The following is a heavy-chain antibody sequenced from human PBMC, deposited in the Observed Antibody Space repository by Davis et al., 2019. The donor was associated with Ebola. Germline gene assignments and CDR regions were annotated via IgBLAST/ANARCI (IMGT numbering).Heavy chain of an antibody. J-gene: IGHJ5*02. V-gene: IGHV1-2*06. CDR2: INPNSGGT. CDR3: AREGESIAARQCWFDP. Sequence: ASVNVSCNASGYTFTSYYMHWVRQAPGQGLEWMGRINPNSGGTNYAQKFQGRVTMTRDTSISTAYMELSRLRSDDTAVYYCAREGESIAARQCWFDPWGQGTLVTVSS. CDR1: GYTFTSYY. D-gene: IGHD6-6*01.